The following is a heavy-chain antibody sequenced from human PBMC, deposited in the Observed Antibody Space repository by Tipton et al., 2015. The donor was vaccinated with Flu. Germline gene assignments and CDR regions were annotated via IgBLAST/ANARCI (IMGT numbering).Heavy chain of an antibody. CDR1: NGSFSGYY. D-gene: IGHD3-10*01. CDR3: ARAHRPTMIRGASPLGF. V-gene: IGHV4-34*01. Sequence: TLSLTCVVYNGSFSGYYWSWIRLTPGKGMEWIGETNHTGSTQYSPSLKSRVTMSVDTSKNQLSLKLSSVTAADTAVYYCARAHRPTMIRGASPLGFWGQGSLVTVSS. CDR2: TNHTGST. J-gene: IGHJ4*02.